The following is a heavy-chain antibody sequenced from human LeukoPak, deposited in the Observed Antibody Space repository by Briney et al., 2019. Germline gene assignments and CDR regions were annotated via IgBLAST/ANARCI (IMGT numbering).Heavy chain of an antibody. CDR2: IYYSGST. CDR1: GGSISSYY. V-gene: IGHV4-59*01. J-gene: IGHJ6*03. CDR3: ARFSQGQVVTTILGYYYMDV. Sequence: PSETLSLTCTVSGGSISSYYWSWIRQPPGKGLEWIGYIYYSGSTNYNPSLKSRVTISVDTSRNQFSLKLSSVTAADTAVYYCARFSQGQVVTTILGYYYMDVWGKGTTVTVSS. D-gene: IGHD2-21*02.